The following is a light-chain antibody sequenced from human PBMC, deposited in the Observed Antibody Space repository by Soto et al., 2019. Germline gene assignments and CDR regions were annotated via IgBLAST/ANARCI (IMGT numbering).Light chain of an antibody. CDR1: QSVSSSY. V-gene: IGKV3-20*01. CDR3: QQYGSSPKT. Sequence: DSVLTQSPGTLSLSPGKRATLSCRASQSVSSSYLAWYQQKPGQAPRLLIYGASSRATGIPDRFSGSGSGTDFTLTISRLEPEDFAVYYCQQYGSSPKTFGGGTKV. CDR2: GAS. J-gene: IGKJ4*01.